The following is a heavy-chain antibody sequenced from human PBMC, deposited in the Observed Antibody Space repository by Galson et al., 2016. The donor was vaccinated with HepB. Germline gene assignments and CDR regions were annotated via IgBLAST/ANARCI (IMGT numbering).Heavy chain of an antibody. CDR2: IYPGDSDT. V-gene: IGHV5-51*01. CDR1: GSDFPRFW. CDR3: ARLGTYDSSGYFPFDFDY. J-gene: IGHJ4*02. D-gene: IGHD3-22*01. Sequence: QSGAEVKKPGESLKISCKGSGSDFPRFWIGWVRQMPGRGLEWMGLIYPGDSDTRYSPSFEGQVTISVDKSTGTASLQWSSLKASDTAMYYCARLGTYDSSGYFPFDFDYWGQGTRVIVSS.